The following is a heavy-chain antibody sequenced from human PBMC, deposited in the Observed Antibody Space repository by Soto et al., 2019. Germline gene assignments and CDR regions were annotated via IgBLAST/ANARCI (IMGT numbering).Heavy chain of an antibody. CDR1: GFTFSSYW. V-gene: IGHV3-7*03. CDR2: IKQDGSEK. J-gene: IGHJ1*01. Sequence: EGSLRLSCAASGFTFSSYWMSWVRQAPGKGLEWVANIKQDGSEKYYVDSVKGRFTISRDNAKNSLYLQMNSLRAEDTAVYYCARLSIAAAGPAEYFQHWGQGSLGSVSS. D-gene: IGHD6-13*01. CDR3: ARLSIAAAGPAEYFQH.